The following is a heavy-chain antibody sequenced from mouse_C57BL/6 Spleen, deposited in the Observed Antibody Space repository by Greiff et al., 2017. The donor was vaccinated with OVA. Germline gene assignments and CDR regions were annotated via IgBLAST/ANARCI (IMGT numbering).Heavy chain of an antibody. J-gene: IGHJ4*01. Sequence: VQLKQSGAELVRPGASVKLSCTASGFNIKDYYMHWVKQRPEQGLEWIGRIDPEDGDTEYAPKFQGKATMTADTSSNTAYLQLSSLTSEDTAVYYCTRGLRRDAMDYWGQGTSVTVSS. D-gene: IGHD2-4*01. CDR3: TRGLRRDAMDY. V-gene: IGHV14-1*01. CDR1: GFNIKDYY. CDR2: IDPEDGDT.